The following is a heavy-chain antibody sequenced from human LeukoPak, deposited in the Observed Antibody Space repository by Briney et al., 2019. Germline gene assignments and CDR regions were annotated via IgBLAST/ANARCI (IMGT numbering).Heavy chain of an antibody. CDR2: IYYSGST. CDR3: ARPRYYYDSSGSVAYYFDY. D-gene: IGHD3-22*01. J-gene: IGHJ4*02. Sequence: SETLSLTCTVSGSSISSGSYYWGWIRQPPGKGLEWIGSIYYSGSTYYNPSLKSRVTISVDTSKNQFSLKLSSVTAADTAVYYCARPRYYYDSSGSVAYYFDYWGQGTLVTVSS. CDR1: GSSISSGSYY. V-gene: IGHV4-39*01.